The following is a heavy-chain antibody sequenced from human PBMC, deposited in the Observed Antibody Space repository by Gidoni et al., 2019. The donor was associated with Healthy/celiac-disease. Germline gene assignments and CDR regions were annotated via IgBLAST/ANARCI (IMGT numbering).Heavy chain of an antibody. CDR2: INDSGST. J-gene: IGHJ4*02. Sequence: QVQLQQWGAGLLKPSATLALTCDVYGGSFSGYYWSWTRQPPGKGLEWMGEINDSGSTNYNPSLKRRVTISVDTSKTQFSLKLSSVTAADTAVYYCARGHLRFLEWLSSRYSGYYFDYWGQGTLVTVSS. D-gene: IGHD3-3*01. CDR3: ARGHLRFLEWLSSRYSGYYFDY. V-gene: IGHV4-34*01. CDR1: GGSFSGYY.